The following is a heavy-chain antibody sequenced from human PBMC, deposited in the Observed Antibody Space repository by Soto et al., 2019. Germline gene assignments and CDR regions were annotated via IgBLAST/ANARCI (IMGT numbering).Heavy chain of an antibody. Sequence: EVQLVESGGGLMKPGGSLRLSCSASGFTFIKAWMTWVRQAPGKGLELVGLIRSRTNGGSTLSAAPVKGRFTVSRDDSQGILYLQMTSLEIEDSAVYFCSDGEVNDYSDQMRFDHWGRGTLVTVSS. D-gene: IGHD4-4*01. CDR3: SDGEVNDYSDQMRFDH. J-gene: IGHJ4*02. CDR1: GFTFIKAW. CDR2: IRSRTNGGST. V-gene: IGHV3-15*05.